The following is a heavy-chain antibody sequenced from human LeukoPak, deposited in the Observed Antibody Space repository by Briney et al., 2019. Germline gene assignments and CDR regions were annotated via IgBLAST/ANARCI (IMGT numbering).Heavy chain of an antibody. J-gene: IGHJ5*02. CDR3: ARQSTIAAARIDP. D-gene: IGHD6-25*01. CDR2: IYYSGSA. V-gene: IGHV4-39*01. CDR1: GGSISSYY. Sequence: SETLSLTCTVSGGSISSYYWGWIRQPPGRGLEWIANIYYSGSAYYSPSLKSRVTVSVDTSKNQFSLKLNSVTAADTAVYYCARQSTIAAARIDPWGQGTLVTVSS.